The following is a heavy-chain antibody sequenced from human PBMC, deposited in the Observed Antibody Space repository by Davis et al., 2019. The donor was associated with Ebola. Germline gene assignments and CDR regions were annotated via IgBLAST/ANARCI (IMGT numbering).Heavy chain of an antibody. J-gene: IGHJ4*01. CDR3: GRGEEGHDLWNGLLAS. Sequence: GESLKISCAVSGFTFSNYWMSFVRQAPGKGLEWVANIKQDGSQTYYADSVKGRFTISRDNAENSVFLQMNGLRAEDTAVYYCGRGEEGHDLWNGLLASWGQGTLVTVSS. D-gene: IGHD3/OR15-3a*01. CDR1: GFTFSNYW. V-gene: IGHV3-7*03. CDR2: IKQDGSQT.